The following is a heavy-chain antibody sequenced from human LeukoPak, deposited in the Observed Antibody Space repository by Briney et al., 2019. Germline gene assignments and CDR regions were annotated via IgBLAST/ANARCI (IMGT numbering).Heavy chain of an antibody. V-gene: IGHV1-46*01. Sequence: GASVKVSCKASGYTFTSHYMHWVRQAPGQGLEWMGKINPSGGSTGYAQKFQGRVTMTSDTSTTTVYMELSSLRSEDTAVYYCARDGAYSGTYNFDYWGQGTLVTVSS. CDR3: ARDGAYSGTYNFDY. J-gene: IGHJ4*02. D-gene: IGHD1-26*01. CDR2: INPSGGST. CDR1: GYTFTSHY.